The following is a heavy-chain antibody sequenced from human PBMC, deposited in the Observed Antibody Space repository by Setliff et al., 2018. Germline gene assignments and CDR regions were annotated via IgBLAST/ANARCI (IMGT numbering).Heavy chain of an antibody. CDR3: ARGGGYYFGYYYYGMGV. J-gene: IGHJ6*02. D-gene: IGHD3-22*01. V-gene: IGHV4-59*01. CDR1: GGSISSYY. Sequence: SETLSLTCTVSGGSISSYYWSWIRQPPGKGLEWIGYIYYSGSTNYNPSLKSRVTISVDTSKNQFSLKLSSVTAADTAVYYCARGGGYYFGYYYYGMGVWGQGTTVTVSS. CDR2: IYYSGST.